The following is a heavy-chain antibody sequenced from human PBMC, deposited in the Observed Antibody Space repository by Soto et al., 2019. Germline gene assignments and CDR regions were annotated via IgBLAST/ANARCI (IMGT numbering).Heavy chain of an antibody. D-gene: IGHD3-10*01. J-gene: IGHJ6*02. CDR2: ISHDGGT. Sequence: QVQLQQWGAGLLRPSETLSLTCAFYGGSFDDFYWSWVRQSPGKGLEWVGEISHDGGTNYSPSLASRVSISVDTSQNQFSLHLRSVTAADTGLYYCARGQLVWYGDLTPYHRDMDVWGQGNTVTVSS. CDR3: ARGQLVWYGDLTPYHRDMDV. V-gene: IGHV4-34*02. CDR1: GGSFDDFY.